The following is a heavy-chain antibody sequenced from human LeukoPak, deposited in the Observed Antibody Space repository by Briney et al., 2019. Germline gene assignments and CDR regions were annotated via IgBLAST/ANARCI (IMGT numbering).Heavy chain of an antibody. CDR3: ASSYSGSYYLFDY. V-gene: IGHV1-3*01. D-gene: IGHD1-26*01. Sequence: ASVKVSCKASGYTFTSYTMHWVRQAPGRRLEWMGWINAGNGNTKYSQKFQGRVTITRDTSASTAYMELSSLRSEDTAVYYCASSYSGSYYLFDYWGQGTLVTVSS. CDR1: GYTFTSYT. J-gene: IGHJ4*02. CDR2: INAGNGNT.